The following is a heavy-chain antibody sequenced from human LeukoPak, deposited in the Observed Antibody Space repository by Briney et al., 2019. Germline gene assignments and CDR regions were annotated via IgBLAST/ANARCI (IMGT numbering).Heavy chain of an antibody. Sequence: QPGGSLRLSCAASGFTFSSYAMSWVRQAPGKGLEWVSAISGSGNSTYYADSVKGRFTISTDNSKNPLYLQMNSLRAEHTAVYYCAKGRGGYFDYWGQRTLVTVSS. J-gene: IGHJ4*02. D-gene: IGHD3-10*01. CDR2: ISGSGNST. CDR1: GFTFSSYA. V-gene: IGHV3-23*01. CDR3: AKGRGGYFDY.